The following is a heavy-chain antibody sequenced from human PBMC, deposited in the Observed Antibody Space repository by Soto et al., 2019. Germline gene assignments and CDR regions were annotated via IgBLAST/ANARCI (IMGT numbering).Heavy chain of an antibody. J-gene: IGHJ1*01. CDR3: AREGPPIRAHNPPEYFQH. CDR1: GDSISTSSNY. V-gene: IGHV4-39*02. Sequence: QLQLQESGPGLVKPSETLFLTCRVSGDSISTSSNYWASIRQPPGKGQEWIGRIYYTGRTYYNPSLKSRVTLFLDTSKNQFSLNLNSVTAADTAVYYCAREGPPIRAHNPPEYFQHWGQGTPVAVSS. CDR2: IYYTGRT.